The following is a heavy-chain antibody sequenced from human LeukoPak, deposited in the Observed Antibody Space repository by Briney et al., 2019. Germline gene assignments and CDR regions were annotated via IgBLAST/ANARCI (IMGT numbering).Heavy chain of an antibody. J-gene: IGHJ4*02. CDR2: INHSGST. CDR3: ARSSGWHIDYFDY. V-gene: IGHV4-34*01. Sequence: SETLSLTCAVYGGSFSGYYWSWIRQPPGKGLEWIGEINHSGSTNYNPSLKSRVTISVDTSKNQFSLKLSSVTAADTAVYYCARSSGWHIDYFDYWGQGTLVTVSS. CDR1: GGSFSGYY. D-gene: IGHD6-19*01.